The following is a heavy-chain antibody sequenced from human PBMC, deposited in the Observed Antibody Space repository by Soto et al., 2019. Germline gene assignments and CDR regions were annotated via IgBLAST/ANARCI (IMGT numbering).Heavy chain of an antibody. CDR3: AKVVAVGFHFGSSTDRGFDP. CDR1: GFTFSNYA. CDR2: ISGSGGTT. V-gene: IGHV3-23*01. Sequence: EVQLLESGGGLVQPGGSLRLSCAASGFTFSNYAMSWVRQAPGKGLEWVSIISGSGGTTYHADSVKDRFTISRDNSKNTLFLQMNSLRAEDTAVYYCAKVVAVGFHFGSSTDRGFDPWGQGTLVTVSS. J-gene: IGHJ5*02. D-gene: IGHD6-6*01.